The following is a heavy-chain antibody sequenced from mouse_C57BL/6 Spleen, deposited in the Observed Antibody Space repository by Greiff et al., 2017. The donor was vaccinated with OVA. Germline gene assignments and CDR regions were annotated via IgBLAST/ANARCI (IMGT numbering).Heavy chain of an antibody. D-gene: IGHD2-2*01. CDR1: GYAFSSSW. CDR2: IYPGDGDT. J-gene: IGHJ3*01. CDR3: ARFGYDVAY. V-gene: IGHV1-82*01. Sequence: QVQLQPSGPELVKPGASVKISCKASGYAFSSSWLNWMKQRPGKGLEWIGRIYPGDGDTNYNGKLKGKATLTADKSSSTAYMQLSSLTSEDSAVYFCARFGYDVAYWGKGTLVTVSA.